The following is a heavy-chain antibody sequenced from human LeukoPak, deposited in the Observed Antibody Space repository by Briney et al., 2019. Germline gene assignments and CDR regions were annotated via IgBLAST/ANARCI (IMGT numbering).Heavy chain of an antibody. CDR3: ARELTTFYYDISGYYGHAFDI. J-gene: IGHJ3*02. CDR1: GFTVSSNY. CDR2: IYSGGGT. V-gene: IGHV3-66*01. Sequence: GGSLRLSCAASGFTVSSNYMSWVRQAPGKGLEWVSVIYSGGGTYYADSVKGRFTISRDNSKNTLFLQMNSLRAEGTAVYYCARELTTFYYDISGYYGHAFDIWGQGTMVTVSS. D-gene: IGHD3-22*01.